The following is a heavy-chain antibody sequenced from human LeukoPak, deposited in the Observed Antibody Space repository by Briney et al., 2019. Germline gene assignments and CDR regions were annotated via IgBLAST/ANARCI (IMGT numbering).Heavy chain of an antibody. Sequence: PSETLSLTCAVYGGSFSGYYWSWIRQPPGKGLEWIGEINHSGSTNHNPSLKSRVTISVDTSKNQFSLKLSSVTAADTAVYYCARVAEIVVTYYYYYMDVWGKGTTVTVSS. CDR3: ARVAEIVVTYYYYYMDV. V-gene: IGHV4-34*01. CDR1: GGSFSGYY. D-gene: IGHD4-23*01. J-gene: IGHJ6*03. CDR2: INHSGST.